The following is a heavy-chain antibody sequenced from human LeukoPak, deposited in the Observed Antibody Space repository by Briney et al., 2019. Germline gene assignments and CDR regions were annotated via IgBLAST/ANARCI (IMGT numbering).Heavy chain of an antibody. CDR2: TYQRSKWYN. J-gene: IGHJ4*02. V-gene: IGHV6-1*01. CDR1: GDSVSINSAA. Sequence: PSQTLSLNCAISGDSVSINSAAWNWIRQSPSRGLEWLGRTYQRSKWYNDYAVSVKSRITINPDISKNQFSLQLNSVTPEDTAAYYCARSPSPYSSGWYFDYWGQGTLVTVSS. CDR3: ARSPSPYSSGWYFDY. D-gene: IGHD6-19*01.